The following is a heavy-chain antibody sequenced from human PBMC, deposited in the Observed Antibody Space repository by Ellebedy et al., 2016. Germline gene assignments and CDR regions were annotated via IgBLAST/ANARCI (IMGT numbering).Heavy chain of an antibody. CDR1: GGSISSHF. CDR3: AARYSSPDIDGFDN. Sequence: SETLSLTCSVSGGSISSHFWSWIRQSPGKGLEWIGYIFHNGNTNYNPSLKTRVTISLDASRNQFSLKLSSVTAADTAVYYCAARYSSPDIDGFDNWGQGTMVTVSS. CDR2: IFHNGNT. V-gene: IGHV4-59*03. D-gene: IGHD6-13*01. J-gene: IGHJ3*02.